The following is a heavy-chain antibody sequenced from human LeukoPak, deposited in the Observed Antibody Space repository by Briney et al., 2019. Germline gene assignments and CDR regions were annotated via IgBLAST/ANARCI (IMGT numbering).Heavy chain of an antibody. Sequence: GGSLRLSCEASGFTFSAYAMTWVRQAPGQGLEWVSVIYSGGSTYYADSVKGRFTISRDNSKNTLYLQMNSLRAEDTAVYYCARIKPAPGASYFDYWGQGTLVTVSS. V-gene: IGHV3-53*01. CDR1: GFTFSAYA. CDR3: ARIKPAPGASYFDY. CDR2: IYSGGST. J-gene: IGHJ4*02. D-gene: IGHD1-14*01.